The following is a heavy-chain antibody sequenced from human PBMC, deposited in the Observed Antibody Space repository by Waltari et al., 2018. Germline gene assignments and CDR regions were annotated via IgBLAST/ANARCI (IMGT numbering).Heavy chain of an antibody. D-gene: IGHD3-9*01. J-gene: IGHJ5*02. V-gene: IGHV3-48*03. Sequence: EVQLVESGGGLVPPGGSLRLSCAASGFTLRSCPMHWVRQAPGKGLEWVSYISRSGSTIYYADAVRGRFTISRDNAKNSLYLQMNSLRAEDTAVYYCARDLSILTGSNGFDPWGQGTLVTVSS. CDR1: GFTLRSCP. CDR3: ARDLSILTGSNGFDP. CDR2: ISRSGSTI.